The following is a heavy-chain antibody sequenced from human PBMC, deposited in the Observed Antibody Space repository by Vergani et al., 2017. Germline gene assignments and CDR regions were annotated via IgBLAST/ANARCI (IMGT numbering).Heavy chain of an antibody. V-gene: IGHV4-4*09. CDR1: GGSISSYY. CDR2: IYTSGST. CDR3: ARYYNWNESFDI. D-gene: IGHD1-1*01. J-gene: IGHJ3*02. Sequence: QVQLPESGPGLVKPSETLSLTCTVSGGSISSYYWSWIRQPPGKGLEWIGYIYTSGSTNYNPSLKSRVTISVDTSKNQFSLKLSSVTAADTAVYYCARYYNWNESFDIWGQGTMVTVSS.